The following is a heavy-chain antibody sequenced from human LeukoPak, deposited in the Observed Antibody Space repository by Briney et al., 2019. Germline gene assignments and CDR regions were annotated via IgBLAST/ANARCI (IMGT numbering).Heavy chain of an antibody. CDR2: ISSSSSTT. J-gene: IGHJ4*02. D-gene: IGHD1-1*01. CDR1: GFTFSSYS. V-gene: IGHV3-48*01. CDR3: AKATGTPGN. Sequence: PGGSLRLSCAASGFTFSSYSMNWVRQAPGKGLEWVSYISSSSSTTYYADSVKGRFTISRDNSKNTLYLQMNSLTAEDTAIYYCAKATGTPGNWGQGTLVTVSS.